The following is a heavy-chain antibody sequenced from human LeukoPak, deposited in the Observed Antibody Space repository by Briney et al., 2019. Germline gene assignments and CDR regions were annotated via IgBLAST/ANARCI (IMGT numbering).Heavy chain of an antibody. Sequence: SETLSLTCTVAGGSISSSSYYWGWLRQPPGKGLEWIGSIYYSGSTYYNPSLKSRVTISVDTSKNQFSLKLSSVTAADTAVYYCARREWRLQEAFDIWGQGTMVTVSS. D-gene: IGHD5-24*01. CDR2: IYYSGST. J-gene: IGHJ3*02. CDR3: ARREWRLQEAFDI. V-gene: IGHV4-39*01. CDR1: GGSISSSSYY.